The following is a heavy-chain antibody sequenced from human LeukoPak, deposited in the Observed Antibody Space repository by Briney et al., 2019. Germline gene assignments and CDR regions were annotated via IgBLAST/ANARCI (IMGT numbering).Heavy chain of an antibody. Sequence: ASVKVSCKASGYTFTSYAMHWVRQAPGQRLEWMGWNNAGNGNTKYSQKFQGRVTITRDTSASTAYMELSSLRSEDTAVHYCARDRGGAYGSGSYYRQNWFDPWGQGTLVTVSS. D-gene: IGHD3-10*01. V-gene: IGHV1-3*01. CDR1: GYTFTSYA. CDR2: NNAGNGNT. CDR3: ARDRGGAYGSGSYYRQNWFDP. J-gene: IGHJ5*02.